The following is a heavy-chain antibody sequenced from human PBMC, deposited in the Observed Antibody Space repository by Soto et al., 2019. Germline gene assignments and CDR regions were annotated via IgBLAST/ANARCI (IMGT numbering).Heavy chain of an antibody. CDR3: ARDRPHYYDSSVSGAFDI. V-gene: IGHV3-21*01. CDR2: ISSSSSYI. CDR1: GFTFSSYG. Sequence: GGSLRLSCAASGFTFSSYGVNWVRQAPGKGLEWVSSISSSSSYIYYADSVKGRFTISRDNAKNSLYLQMNSLRAEDTAVYYCARDRPHYYDSSVSGAFDIWGQGTMVTVSS. D-gene: IGHD3-22*01. J-gene: IGHJ3*02.